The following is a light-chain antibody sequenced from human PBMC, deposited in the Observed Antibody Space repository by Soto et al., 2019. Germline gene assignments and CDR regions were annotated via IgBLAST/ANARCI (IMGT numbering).Light chain of an antibody. J-gene: IGLJ1*01. CDR1: TSDIGTNG. CDR2: TNN. CDR3: ATWHDSFYV. Sequence: QSVLTQPPSASGTPEQIVTVSCSGSTSDIGTNGVNWFQHLPGTAPRLLIYTNNQRPSGVPDRFSGSKSGTSASLAISGLQSEDEATYYCATWHDSFYVFGTGTKLTVL. V-gene: IGLV1-44*01.